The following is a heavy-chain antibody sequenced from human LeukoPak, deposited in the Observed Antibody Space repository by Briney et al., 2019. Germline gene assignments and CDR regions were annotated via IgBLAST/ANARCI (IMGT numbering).Heavy chain of an antibody. CDR1: GFTLSTYT. J-gene: IGHJ3*02. Sequence: GGSLRLPCAASGFTLSTYTMNWVRQAPGKGLQWFSYISSSSSTIYYADSVKGRFTISRDNAKNSLYLQMNSLRDEDTAVYYCAREYSSSSGRAFDIWGQGTMVTVSS. CDR3: AREYSSSSGRAFDI. CDR2: ISSSSSTI. D-gene: IGHD6-6*01. V-gene: IGHV3-48*02.